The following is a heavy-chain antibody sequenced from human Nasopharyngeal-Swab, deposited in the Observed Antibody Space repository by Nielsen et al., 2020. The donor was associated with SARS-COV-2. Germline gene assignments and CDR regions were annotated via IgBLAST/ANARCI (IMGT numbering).Heavy chain of an antibody. D-gene: IGHD3-10*01. Sequence: ASVKVSCKASGYTFTGYYMHWVRQAPGQGLEWMGWINPNSGGTNYAQKFQGRVTMTRDTSISTAYMELSRLRSDDTAVYYCASPHDVLLWFGDTYGDYYYGMDVWGQGTTVTVSS. V-gene: IGHV1-2*02. CDR2: INPNSGGT. J-gene: IGHJ6*02. CDR3: ASPHDVLLWFGDTYGDYYYGMDV. CDR1: GYTFTGYY.